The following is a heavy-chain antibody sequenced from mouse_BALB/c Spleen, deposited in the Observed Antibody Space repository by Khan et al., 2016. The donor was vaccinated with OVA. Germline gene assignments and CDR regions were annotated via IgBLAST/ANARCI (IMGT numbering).Heavy chain of an antibody. CDR3: VRDGAYYREDVGFAY. V-gene: IGHV1-4*01. D-gene: IGHD2-14*01. J-gene: IGHJ3*01. CDR2: INPSNGYT. CDR1: GYTFTSYT. Sequence: QVQLKESGAELARPGASVKMSCKASGYTFTSYTIHWIKLRPGQGLEWIGYINPSNGYTNYNQTFKDKATFTADKSSTTAYLQLSSLTSEDSAVYNCVRDGAYYREDVGFAYWGQGTLVTVSA.